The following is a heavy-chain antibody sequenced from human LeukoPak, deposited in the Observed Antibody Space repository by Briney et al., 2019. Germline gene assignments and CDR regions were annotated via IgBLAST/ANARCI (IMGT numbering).Heavy chain of an antibody. J-gene: IGHJ5*02. V-gene: IGHV1-46*01. Sequence: GASVKVSCKASGYTFTSYYMHWVRQAPGQGLEWMGTINPSGGSTSYAQKFQGRVTMTRDTSTSTVYMELSSLRSEDTAVYYCARGLLARDLKKGFDPWGQGTLVTVSS. CDR3: ARGLLARDLKKGFDP. CDR2: INPSGGST. D-gene: IGHD6-6*01. CDR1: GYTFTSYY.